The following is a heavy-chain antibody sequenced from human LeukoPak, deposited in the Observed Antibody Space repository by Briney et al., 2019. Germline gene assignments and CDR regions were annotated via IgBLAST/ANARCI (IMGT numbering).Heavy chain of an antibody. D-gene: IGHD4-11*01. V-gene: IGHV3-33*06. Sequence: GTSLRLFCEASGFTFSHFVMQWVRQAPRKGLEWVADILSDATNQYYADSVTGRFTLSRDNFKKTVSLEMNSLRAEDKAVLYFAKMAQRGIDYSNSLEHWGQGSLVIVSS. J-gene: IGHJ4*02. CDR2: ILSDATNQ. CDR3: AKMAQRGIDYSNSLEH. CDR1: GFTFSHFV.